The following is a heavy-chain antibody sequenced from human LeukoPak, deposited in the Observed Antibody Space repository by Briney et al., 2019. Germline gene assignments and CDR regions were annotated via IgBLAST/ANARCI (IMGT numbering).Heavy chain of an antibody. D-gene: IGHD1-7*01. CDR1: GFTVSSNY. Sequence: PGGSLRLSCAASGFTVSSNYMSWVRQAPGMGLEWVSVIYSGGSTYYADSVKGRFTISRDNSKNTLYLQMNSLRAEDTAVYYCARERRKLNWFDPWGQGTLVTVSS. J-gene: IGHJ5*02. V-gene: IGHV3-66*01. CDR3: ARERRKLNWFDP. CDR2: IYSGGST.